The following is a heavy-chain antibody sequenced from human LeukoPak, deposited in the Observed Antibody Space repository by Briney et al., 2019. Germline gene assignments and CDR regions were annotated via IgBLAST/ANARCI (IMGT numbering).Heavy chain of an antibody. CDR2: INHSGST. V-gene: IGHV4-34*01. J-gene: IGHJ3*02. Sequence: SETLSLTCAVYGGSFSGYYWSWIRQPPGKGLEWIGEINHSGSTNYNPSLKSRVTVSLDTSKNQFSLKLSSVTAADTAVYYCARASAMTTVPKGAFDIWGQGTMVTVSS. D-gene: IGHD4-17*01. CDR3: ARASAMTTVPKGAFDI. CDR1: GGSFSGYY.